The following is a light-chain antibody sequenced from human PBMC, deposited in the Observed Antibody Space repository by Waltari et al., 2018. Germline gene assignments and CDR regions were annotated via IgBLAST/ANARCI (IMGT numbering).Light chain of an antibody. J-gene: IGLJ2*01. V-gene: IGLV2-14*01. CDR3: SSYTSSSTGV. Sequence: QSALTQPASVSGSPGQSITISCTGTSSDVGGYNYVSWYQQHPGKAPKLMIYEVSNRPPGVFKRFSGSKSGNTASLTISGLQAEDEADYYCSSYTSSSTGVFGGGTKLTVL. CDR2: EVS. CDR1: SSDVGGYNY.